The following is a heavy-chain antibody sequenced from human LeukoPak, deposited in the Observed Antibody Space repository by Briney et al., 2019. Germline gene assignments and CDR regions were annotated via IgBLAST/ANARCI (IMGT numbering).Heavy chain of an antibody. D-gene: IGHD3-22*01. V-gene: IGHV4-59*12. CDR2: IYYSGST. Sequence: SETLSLTCTVSGGSISSYYWSWIRQPPGKGLEWIGYIYYSGSTDYSPSLKSRVTISVDTSKNQFSLKLSSVTAADTAVYYCARGGSWEDYYDSSGYRNWGQGTLVTVSS. CDR3: ARGGSWEDYYDSSGYRN. CDR1: GGSISSYY. J-gene: IGHJ4*02.